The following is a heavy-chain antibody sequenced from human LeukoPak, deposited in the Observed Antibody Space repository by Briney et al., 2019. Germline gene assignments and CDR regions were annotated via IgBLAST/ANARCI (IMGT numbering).Heavy chain of an antibody. V-gene: IGHV4-4*02. J-gene: IGHJ4*02. Sequence: PSGTLSLTCAVSGGSISSSNWWSWVRQPPGKGLEWIGEIYHSGSTNYNPSLKSRVTISVDTSKNQFSLKLSSVTAADTAVYYCARFPHRITMVRGVRDYWGQGTLVTVSS. CDR3: ARFPHRITMVRGVRDY. CDR1: GGSISSSNW. CDR2: IYHSGST. D-gene: IGHD3-10*01.